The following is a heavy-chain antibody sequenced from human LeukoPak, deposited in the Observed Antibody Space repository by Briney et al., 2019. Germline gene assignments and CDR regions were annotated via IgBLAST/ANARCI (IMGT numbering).Heavy chain of an antibody. Sequence: PGGSLRLSCAASAFTFSNYAMHWVRQAPGKGLEWVAIIWYDGSNKYYADSVRGRFTISRDNSKNTLYLQMNSLRAEDTAVYYCARGWNYFDYWGQGTLVTASS. CDR3: ARGWNYFDY. V-gene: IGHV3-33*01. CDR2: IWYDGSNK. J-gene: IGHJ4*02. CDR1: AFTFSNYA. D-gene: IGHD5-24*01.